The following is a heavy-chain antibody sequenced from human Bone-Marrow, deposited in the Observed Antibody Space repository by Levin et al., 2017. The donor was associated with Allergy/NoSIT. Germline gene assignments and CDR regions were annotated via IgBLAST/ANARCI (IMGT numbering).Heavy chain of an antibody. Sequence: GESLKISCAASGFTFSSYAMSWVRQAPGKGLEWVSAISGSGGSTYYADSVKGRFTISRDNSKNTLYLQMNSLRAEDTAVYYCAKDLGIGELLPYYYGMDVWGQGTTVTVSS. V-gene: IGHV3-23*01. J-gene: IGHJ6*02. CDR3: AKDLGIGELLPYYYGMDV. CDR2: ISGSGGST. D-gene: IGHD1-26*01. CDR1: GFTFSSYA.